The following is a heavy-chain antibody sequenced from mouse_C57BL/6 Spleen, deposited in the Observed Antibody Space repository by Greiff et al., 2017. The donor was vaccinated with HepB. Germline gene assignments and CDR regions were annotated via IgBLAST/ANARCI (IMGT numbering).Heavy chain of an antibody. CDR2: INPSSGYT. J-gene: IGHJ2*01. V-gene: IGHV1-7*01. D-gene: IGHD1-1*01. Sequence: VQLQQSGAELAKPGASVKLSCKASGYTFTSYWMHWVKQRPGQGLEWIGYINPSSGYTKYNQKFKDKSTLTADTSSSTAYMQLSSLTYEDSAVYYCARSETTVVALDYWGQGTTLTVAS. CDR3: ARSETTVVALDY. CDR1: GYTFTSYW.